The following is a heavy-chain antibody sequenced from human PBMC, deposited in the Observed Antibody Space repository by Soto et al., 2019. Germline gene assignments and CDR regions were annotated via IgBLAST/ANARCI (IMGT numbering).Heavy chain of an antibody. J-gene: IGHJ4*02. D-gene: IGHD3-22*01. CDR2: INAGNGNT. CDR3: ASGSVYYYWDDS. V-gene: IGHV1-3*05. Sequence: QVQLVQSGAEEKKPGASVKVSCKASGYTFTSYAMHWVRQAPGQRLEGMGWINAGNGNTKYSQKFQGRVTITRDTSATTAYMQLSSLRSEDTAVSFCASGSVYYYWDDSWGQGTLVTVSS. CDR1: GYTFTSYA.